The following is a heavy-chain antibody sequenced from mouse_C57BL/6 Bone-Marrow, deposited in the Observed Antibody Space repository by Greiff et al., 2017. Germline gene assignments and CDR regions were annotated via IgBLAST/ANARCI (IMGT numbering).Heavy chain of an antibody. CDR3: ARRRRNWDLDY. V-gene: IGHV1-7*01. CDR2: INPSSGYT. J-gene: IGHJ2*01. D-gene: IGHD4-1*01. Sequence: QVQLQQSGAELAKPGASVKLSCKASGYTFTSYWMHWVKQRPGQGLEWIGYINPSSGYTKYNQKFKDKATLTAYKSSSTAYMQLSSLTYEDSAVYYCARRRRNWDLDYWGQGTTLTVSS. CDR1: GYTFTSYW.